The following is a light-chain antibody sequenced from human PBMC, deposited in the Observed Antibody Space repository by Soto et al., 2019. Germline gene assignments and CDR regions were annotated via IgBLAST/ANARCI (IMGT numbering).Light chain of an antibody. J-gene: IGLJ1*01. Sequence: QSALTQPASVSGSPGQSITISCTGTSSDVGGYNYVSWYQQHPGKAPKLMIYDVSNRPSGVSNRFSGSKSANTASLTISGLQAEDEADYYYSSYTSSSTLVFGTGTKLTVL. CDR1: SSDVGGYNY. CDR2: DVS. V-gene: IGLV2-14*01. CDR3: SSYTSSSTLV.